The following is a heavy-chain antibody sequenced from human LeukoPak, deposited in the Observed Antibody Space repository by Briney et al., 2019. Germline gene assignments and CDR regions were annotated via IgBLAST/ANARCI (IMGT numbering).Heavy chain of an antibody. CDR2: IYHSGST. Sequence: PSETLSLTCTVSGYSISSGYYWGWIRQPPGKGLEWIGSIYHSGSTYYNPSLKSRVTISVDTSKNQFSLKLSSVTAADTAVYYCASSQYYPSIDYWGQGTLVTVSS. V-gene: IGHV4-38-2*02. CDR1: GYSISSGYY. J-gene: IGHJ4*02. D-gene: IGHD3-10*01. CDR3: ASSQYYPSIDY.